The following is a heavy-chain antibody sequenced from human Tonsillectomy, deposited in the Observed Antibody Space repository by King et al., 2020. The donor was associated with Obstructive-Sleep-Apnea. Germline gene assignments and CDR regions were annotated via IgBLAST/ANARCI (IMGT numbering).Heavy chain of an antibody. Sequence: QLQESGPGLVKPSETLSLTCTVSGGSISSSSYYWGWIRQPPGKGLEWIGSIYYSGSTYYNPSLKSRVTISVDTSKNQFSLKLSSVTAADTAVYYCARVDIVKSSWFDPWGQGTLVTVSS. CDR2: IYYSGST. D-gene: IGHD2-2*03. J-gene: IGHJ5*02. CDR3: ARVDIVKSSWFDP. CDR1: GGSISSSSYY. V-gene: IGHV4-39*07.